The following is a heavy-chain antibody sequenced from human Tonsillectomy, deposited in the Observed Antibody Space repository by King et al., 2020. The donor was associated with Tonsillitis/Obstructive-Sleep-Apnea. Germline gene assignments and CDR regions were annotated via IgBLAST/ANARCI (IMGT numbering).Heavy chain of an antibody. CDR3: ARERRIMIAFGYQDVFDR. J-gene: IGHJ3*01. CDR1: GFTFRSYT. D-gene: IGHD3-16*01. CDR2: MSPVGRNK. Sequence: VQLVESGGGVVQPGGSVRLSCAASGFTFRSYTMHWVRQTPGKGPEWVAIMSPVGRNKYYADSGKGRFPISRDTSKNTLYLQMDSLRVEDAAVYYCARERRIMIAFGYQDVFDRWGQGTMVTVSS. V-gene: IGHV3-30*01.